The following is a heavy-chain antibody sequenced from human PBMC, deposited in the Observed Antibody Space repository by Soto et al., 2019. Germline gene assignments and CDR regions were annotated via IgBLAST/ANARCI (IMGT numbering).Heavy chain of an antibody. D-gene: IGHD2-15*01. CDR1: GFRFSGYG. J-gene: IGHJ4*02. CDR2: IWYDGSKT. CDR3: VKDFGGGSWCSLAY. V-gene: IGHV3-33*03. Sequence: QVHLVESGGGVVQPGTSLRLACAASGFRFSGYGMQWVRQTPGKGLEWVGVIWYDGSKTFYADSVKGRFTISRDNSNNNVFLQLDSLRAEATVVYHCVKDFGGGSWCSLAYWGPGSLVTVSS.